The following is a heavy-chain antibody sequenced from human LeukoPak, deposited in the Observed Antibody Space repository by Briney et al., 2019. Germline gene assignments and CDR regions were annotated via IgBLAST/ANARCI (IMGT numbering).Heavy chain of an antibody. CDR3: ARGSYRYTNDY. Sequence: ASVKVSCKASGYTFTSNYIHWVRQAPGQGLEWMGWINAGNGNTKYSQKFQGRVTVTRDTSASTAYMELSSLRSEDTAVYYCARGSYRYTNDYWGQGTLVTVSS. CDR1: GYTFTSNY. V-gene: IGHV1-3*01. CDR2: INAGNGNT. J-gene: IGHJ4*02. D-gene: IGHD3-16*02.